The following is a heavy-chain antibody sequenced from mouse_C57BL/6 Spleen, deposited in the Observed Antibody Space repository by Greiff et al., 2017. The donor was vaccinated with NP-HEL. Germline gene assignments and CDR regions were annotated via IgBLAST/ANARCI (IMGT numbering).Heavy chain of an antibody. CDR1: GFSLTSYG. V-gene: IGHV2-5*01. CDR3: AKTHTTVVEDYAMDY. D-gene: IGHD1-1*01. CDR2: IWRGGST. J-gene: IGHJ4*01. Sequence: QVQLQQSGPGLVQPSQSLSITCTVSGFSLTSYGVHWVRQSPGKGLEWLGVIWRGGSTDYNAAFMSRLSITKDNSKSQVFFKMNSLQADDTAIYYCAKTHTTVVEDYAMDYWGQGTSVTVSS.